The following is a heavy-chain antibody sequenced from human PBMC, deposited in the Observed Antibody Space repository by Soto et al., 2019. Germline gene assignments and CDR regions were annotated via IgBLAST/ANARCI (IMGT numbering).Heavy chain of an antibody. D-gene: IGHD6-19*01. V-gene: IGHV3-21*01. CDR1: GFTFSSYS. CDR3: TRGGISGWFDY. J-gene: IGHJ4*02. Sequence: EVQLVESGGGLVKPGGSLRLSCAASGFTFSSYSMNWVRQAPGKGLEWVSSISSSSSYIYYADSVKGRFTISRDNAKNSWYLQMNSLRAEDTAVYYCTRGGISGWFDYWGQGTLVTVSS. CDR2: ISSSSSYI.